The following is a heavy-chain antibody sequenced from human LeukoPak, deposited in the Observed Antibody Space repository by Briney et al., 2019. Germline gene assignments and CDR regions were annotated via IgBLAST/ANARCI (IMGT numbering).Heavy chain of an antibody. CDR1: GGSISSTSYY. J-gene: IGHJ3*02. CDR3: ARGGTYYYDSSGYPVAFDI. D-gene: IGHD3-22*01. CDR2: IYYSGST. Sequence: SETLSLTCVVSGGSISSTSYYWGWIRQPPGKGLEWIGYIYYSGSTNYNPSLKSRVTISVDTSKNQFSLKLSSVTAADTAVYYCARGGTYYYDSSGYPVAFDIWGQGTMVTVSS. V-gene: IGHV4-61*05.